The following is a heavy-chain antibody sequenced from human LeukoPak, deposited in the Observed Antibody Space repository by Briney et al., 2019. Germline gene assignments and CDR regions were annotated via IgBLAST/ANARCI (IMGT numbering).Heavy chain of an antibody. Sequence: GRSLRLSCAASGFTFSSYGMHWVRQAPGQGLEWVAVISYDGSNKYYADSVKGRFTISRDNSKNTLYLQMNSLRAEDTAVYYYAKGSFGLQIDYWGQGTLVTVSS. CDR2: ISYDGSNK. V-gene: IGHV3-30*18. CDR1: GFTFSSYG. J-gene: IGHJ4*02. D-gene: IGHD5-24*01. CDR3: AKGSFGLQIDY.